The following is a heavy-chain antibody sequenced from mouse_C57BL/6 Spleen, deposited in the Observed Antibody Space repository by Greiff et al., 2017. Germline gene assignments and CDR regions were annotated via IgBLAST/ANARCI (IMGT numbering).Heavy chain of an antibody. Sequence: VQLQQSGPELVKPGASVKISCKASGYSFTGYYMNWVKQSPEKSLEWIGEINPSTGGTTYNQKFKAKATLTVDKSSSTAYLQLKSLTSEDSAVYYCARGHRDNYYDYRYYAMDYWGQGTSVTVSS. CDR2: INPSTGGT. D-gene: IGHD2-4*01. J-gene: IGHJ4*01. CDR3: ARGHRDNYYDYRYYAMDY. V-gene: IGHV1-42*01. CDR1: GYSFTGYY.